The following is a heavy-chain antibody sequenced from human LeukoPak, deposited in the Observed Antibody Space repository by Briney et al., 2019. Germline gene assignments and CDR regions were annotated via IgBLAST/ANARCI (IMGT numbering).Heavy chain of an antibody. CDR2: IYYSGNT. CDR3: ARQTGYGDAFDI. D-gene: IGHD2-15*01. V-gene: IGHV4-59*08. J-gene: IGHJ3*02. Sequence: SETLSLTCTVSGGSISSYYWSWIRQPPGKGLEWVGYIYYSGNTNYNPSLKSRVTISVDTSKNQFSLKLRSVTAADTAIYHCARQTGYGDAFDIWGQGTMVTVS. CDR1: GGSISSYY.